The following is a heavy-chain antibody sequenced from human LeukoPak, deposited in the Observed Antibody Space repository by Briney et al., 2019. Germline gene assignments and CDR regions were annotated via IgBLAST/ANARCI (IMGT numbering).Heavy chain of an antibody. J-gene: IGHJ6*02. D-gene: IGHD2-2*01. CDR3: AKADIVVVPAAMLYYYYGMDV. CDR1: GFTVSSNY. V-gene: IGHV3-66*01. Sequence: GGSLRLSCAASGFTVSSNYMSWVRQAPGKGLEWVSVIYSGGTTYYADSVKGRFAISRDNSKNTLYLQMNSLRAEDTAVYYCAKADIVVVPAAMLYYYYGMDVWGQGTTVTVSS. CDR2: IYSGGTT.